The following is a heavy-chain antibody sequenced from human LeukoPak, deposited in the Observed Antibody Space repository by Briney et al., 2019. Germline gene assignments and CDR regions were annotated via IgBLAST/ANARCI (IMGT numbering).Heavy chain of an antibody. CDR2: ISSSSSYI. J-gene: IGHJ4*02. CDR3: AKEADYHGELLYYYFDY. Sequence: GGSLRLSCVVSGFTFNRCWMNWVRQAPGRGLEWVSSISSSSSYIYYADSVKGRFTISRDNAKNSLYLQMNSLRAEDTALYYCAKEADYHGELLYYYFDYWGQGTLVTVSS. D-gene: IGHD3-10*01. V-gene: IGHV3-21*04. CDR1: GFTFNRCW.